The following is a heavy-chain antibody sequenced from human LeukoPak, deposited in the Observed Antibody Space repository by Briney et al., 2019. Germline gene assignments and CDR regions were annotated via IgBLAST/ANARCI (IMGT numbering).Heavy chain of an antibody. CDR1: GGSFSGYY. CDR2: INHSGST. D-gene: IGHD1-26*01. Sequence: PSETLSLTCAVYGGSFSGYYWSWIRQPPEKGLEWIREINHSGSTNYNPSLKSRVTISVDTSKNQFSLKLSSVTAADTAVYYCARVGSHDAFDIWGQGTMVTVSS. V-gene: IGHV4-34*01. J-gene: IGHJ3*02. CDR3: ARVGSHDAFDI.